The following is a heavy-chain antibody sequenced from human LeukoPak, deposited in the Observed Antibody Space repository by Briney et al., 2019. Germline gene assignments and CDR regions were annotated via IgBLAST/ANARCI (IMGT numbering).Heavy chain of an antibody. CDR2: TYYSGST. Sequence: PSETLSLTCAVYGGSFSGYYWGWIRQPPGKGLEWIGNTYYSGSTYYNPSLKSRVTISVDTSKNQFSLKLSSVTAADTAVYYCARMRFSSSWLDYWGQGTLVTVSS. V-gene: IGHV4-34*01. CDR3: ARMRFSSSWLDY. J-gene: IGHJ4*02. D-gene: IGHD6-13*01. CDR1: GGSFSGYY.